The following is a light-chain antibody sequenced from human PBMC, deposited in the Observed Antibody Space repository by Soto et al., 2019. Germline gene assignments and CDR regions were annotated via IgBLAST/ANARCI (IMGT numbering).Light chain of an antibody. CDR3: QQRTNWPPAIT. Sequence: EIVLTQSPATLSLSPGERATLSCRASQSVSTYFAWYQQKPGQSPRLLIYDTSNRATGIPARFSGSGSGTDFTLTISSLEPEDFAVYYCQQRTNWPPAITFGQGTRLEI. CDR2: DTS. J-gene: IGKJ5*01. V-gene: IGKV3-11*01. CDR1: QSVSTY.